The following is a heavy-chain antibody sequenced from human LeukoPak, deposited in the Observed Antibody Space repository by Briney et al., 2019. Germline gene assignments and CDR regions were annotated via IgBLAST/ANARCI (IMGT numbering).Heavy chain of an antibody. CDR2: ISGSGGST. Sequence: GGSLRLSCAASGFTFSSYAMSWVRQAPGKGLEWVSAISGSGGSTYYADSVKGRFTISRDNSKNTLYLQMSSLRAEDTAVYYCAASGGSYGSGSYHYWGQGTLVTVSS. J-gene: IGHJ4*02. CDR3: AASGGSYGSGSYHY. D-gene: IGHD3-10*01. V-gene: IGHV3-23*01. CDR1: GFTFSSYA.